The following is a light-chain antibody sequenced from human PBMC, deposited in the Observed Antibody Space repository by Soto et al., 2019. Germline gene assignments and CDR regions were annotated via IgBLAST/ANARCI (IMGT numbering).Light chain of an antibody. CDR1: QSVSSSY. Sequence: EIVLTQSPGTLSLSPGERATLSCRASQSVSSSYLAWYQQKPGQAPRLLIYGASSRATGIPHRFSGSGSGTDFTLTISRLEPEHFAVYYCQQYGSSLFTFGPGTKVDIK. V-gene: IGKV3-20*01. CDR3: QQYGSSLFT. CDR2: GAS. J-gene: IGKJ3*01.